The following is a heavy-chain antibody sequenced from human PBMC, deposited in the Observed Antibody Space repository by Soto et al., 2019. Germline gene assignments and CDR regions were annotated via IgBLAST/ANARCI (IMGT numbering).Heavy chain of an antibody. CDR2: IKSKTDGGTT. D-gene: IGHD6-13*01. J-gene: IGHJ6*02. CDR1: GFTFSNAW. V-gene: IGHV3-15*07. Sequence: GGSLRLSCAASGFTFSNAWMNWVRQAPGKGLEWVGRIKSKTDGGTTDYAAPVKGRFTISRDDSKNTLYLQMNSLKTEDTAVYYCTTDSISWYNRRYYDGMDFWGRGTTVTVS. CDR3: TTDSISWYNRRYYDGMDF.